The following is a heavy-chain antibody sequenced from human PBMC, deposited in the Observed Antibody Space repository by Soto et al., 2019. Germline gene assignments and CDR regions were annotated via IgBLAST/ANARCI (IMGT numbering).Heavy chain of an antibody. J-gene: IGHJ6*02. D-gene: IGHD3-9*01. CDR1: GYTFTSYG. CDR2: ISAYNGNT. CDR3: ARMGGYDILTGDYYYYYGMDV. V-gene: IGHV1-18*01. Sequence: ASVKVSCKASGYTFTSYGISWVRQAPGQGLEWMGWISAYNGNTNYAQKLQGRVTMTTDTSTSTAYMELRSLRSDDTAVYYCARMGGYDILTGDYYYYYGMDVWGQGTTVTVSS.